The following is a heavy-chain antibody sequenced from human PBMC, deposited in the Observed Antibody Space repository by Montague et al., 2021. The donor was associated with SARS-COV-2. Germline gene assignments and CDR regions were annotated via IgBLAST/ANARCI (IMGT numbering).Heavy chain of an antibody. J-gene: IGHJ4*02. D-gene: IGHD3-10*01. V-gene: IGHV4-34*01. Sequence: SETLSLTCAVYGGSFSGHYWNWIRQLPGKGLEWIGEINHSGSTNNNPSLKSRVTMSVDTSKNQFSLKLSSVTAADTAVYYCARGARQGYGFRLGSFDYWGQGTLVTVSS. CDR2: INHSGST. CDR3: ARGARQGYGFRLGSFDY. CDR1: GGSFSGHY.